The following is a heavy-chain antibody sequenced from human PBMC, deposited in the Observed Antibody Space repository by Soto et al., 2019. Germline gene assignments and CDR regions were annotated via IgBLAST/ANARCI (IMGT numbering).Heavy chain of an antibody. CDR2: IWYDGSNK. CDR1: GFTFSRYG. J-gene: IGHJ4*02. D-gene: IGHD2-2*01. Sequence: GGSLRLSCAASGFTFSRYGMHWVRQAPGKGLEWVAVIWYDGSNKYYADSVKGRFTISRDNSKNTLYLQMNSLRAEDTAVYYCAKEVVPAAALDYWGQGTLVTVSS. V-gene: IGHV3-33*06. CDR3: AKEVVPAAALDY.